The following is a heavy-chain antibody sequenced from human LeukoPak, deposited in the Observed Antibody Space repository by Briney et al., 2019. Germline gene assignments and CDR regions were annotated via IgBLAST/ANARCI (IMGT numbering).Heavy chain of an antibody. CDR2: IKEDGSEK. Sequence: GGSLRLSCAASGFTFSSYEMHWVRQAPGKGPEWVANIKEDGSEKYYVDSVKGRFTISRDNAKNSLYLQMNSLRAEDTAVYYCARTIRGYWGQGTLVTVSS. CDR3: ARTIRGY. J-gene: IGHJ4*02. V-gene: IGHV3-7*01. D-gene: IGHD3-10*01. CDR1: GFTFSSYE.